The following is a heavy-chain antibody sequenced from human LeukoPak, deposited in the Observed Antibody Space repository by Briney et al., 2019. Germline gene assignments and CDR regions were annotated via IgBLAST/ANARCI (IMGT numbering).Heavy chain of an antibody. CDR3: ARARQRLGELSALDN. J-gene: IGHJ4*02. V-gene: IGHV1-2*02. Sequence: ASVKVSCKASGYTFTDYCIHWVRQAPGQGLEWMGWISPNSGGTNSAQKFQGRVTMTRDTSISTAYMELSRLRSDDTAVYYCARARQRLGELSALDNWGQGALVTVSS. D-gene: IGHD3-16*02. CDR1: GYTFTDYC. CDR2: ISPNSGGT.